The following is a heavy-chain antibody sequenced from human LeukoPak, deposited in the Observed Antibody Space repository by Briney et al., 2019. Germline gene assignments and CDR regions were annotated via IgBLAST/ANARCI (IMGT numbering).Heavy chain of an antibody. CDR1: GGSISSYY. CDR3: ARHAGRAYYFDY. Sequence: PSETLSLTCTVSGGSISSYYWSWIRQPPGKGLEWIGYIYYSGSTNYNPSLKSRVTISVDTSKNQFSLKLSSVTAADTAVYYCARHAGRAYYFDYWGQGTLVTVSS. J-gene: IGHJ4*02. V-gene: IGHV4-59*08. CDR2: IYYSGST.